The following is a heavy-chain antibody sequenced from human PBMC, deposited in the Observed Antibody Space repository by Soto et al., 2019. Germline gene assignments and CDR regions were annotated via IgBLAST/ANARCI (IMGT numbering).Heavy chain of an antibody. J-gene: IGHJ6*02. CDR1: GGSVSSGSYY. D-gene: IGHD5-12*01. Sequence: PSETLSLTCSVFGGSVSSGSYYWILIRQPPGKGLEWIGYIYYSGSTNYNPSLKSRVTISVDTSKNQFSLKLSSVTAADTAVYYCASRRDGYNFGRNLGYYYYGMDVWGQGTTVTVSS. V-gene: IGHV4-61*01. CDR2: IYYSGST. CDR3: ASRRDGYNFGRNLGYYYYGMDV.